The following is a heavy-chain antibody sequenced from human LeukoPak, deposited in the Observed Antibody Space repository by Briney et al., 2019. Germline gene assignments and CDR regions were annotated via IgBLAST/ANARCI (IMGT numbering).Heavy chain of an antibody. CDR1: GGSISSYY. CDR3: AREGKLTGYFGGLGFNY. Sequence: SETLSLTCTISGGSISSYYWSWIRQSPGKGLEWLGNIYYSGSTIYNPSLKSRVTISVDTSKNQFSLNLTSVTAADTAVYYCAREGKLTGYFGGLGFNYWGPGTLVTVSS. D-gene: IGHD6-19*01. J-gene: IGHJ4*02. CDR2: IYYSGST. V-gene: IGHV4-59*01.